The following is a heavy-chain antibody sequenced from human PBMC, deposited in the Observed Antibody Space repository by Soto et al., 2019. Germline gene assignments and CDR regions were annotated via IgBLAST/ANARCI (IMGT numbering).Heavy chain of an antibody. CDR2: IIPMFGTA. V-gene: IGHV1-69*12. Sequence: QVQLVQSGAEVTKPGSSVKVSCKASGGTFSIYGISWVRQAPGQGLEWMGGIIPMFGTANYAQKFQGRVTITAXEPXXXAYXXXSSXRSEXXAXXXXAXRXGDNSEGPWGQGTLLTVSS. J-gene: IGHJ5*02. CDR3: AXRXGDNSEGP. CDR1: GGTFSIYG.